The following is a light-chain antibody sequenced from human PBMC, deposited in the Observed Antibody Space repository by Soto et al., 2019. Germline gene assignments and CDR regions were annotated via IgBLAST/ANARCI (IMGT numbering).Light chain of an antibody. Sequence: MTQSPSTLSASVGGTVNISCRASQSISVSLAWYQQKPGQAPRLLIYDTSIRATGIPARFSGSGSGTEFTLTISSLQSEDFAVYYCQQYNNWPLPFGGGTKVDIK. CDR1: QSISVS. CDR3: QQYNNWPLP. J-gene: IGKJ4*01. CDR2: DTS. V-gene: IGKV3D-15*01.